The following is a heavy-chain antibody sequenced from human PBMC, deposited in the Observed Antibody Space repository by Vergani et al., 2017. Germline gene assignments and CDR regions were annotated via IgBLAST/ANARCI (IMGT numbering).Heavy chain of an antibody. CDR2: IFYSGST. D-gene: IGHD4-11*01. CDR1: GGSISSSSYY. V-gene: IGHV4-39*02. J-gene: IGHJ6*03. Sequence: QLQLQESGPGLVKPSETLSLTCTVSGGSISSSSYYWGWIRQPPGKGLEWIGSIFYSGSTYYNPSLKSRVTISVDTSKNQFSLKLTSVTAADTAVYYCARDTVEGYHYYYYMDVWGKGTTVTVSS. CDR3: ARDTVEGYHYYYYMDV.